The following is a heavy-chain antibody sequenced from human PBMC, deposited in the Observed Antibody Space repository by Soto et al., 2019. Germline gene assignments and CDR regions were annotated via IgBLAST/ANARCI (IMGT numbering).Heavy chain of an antibody. CDR3: AREWPSRVVVPAAYFDY. J-gene: IGHJ4*02. V-gene: IGHV3-33*01. CDR2: ICYDGSNK. Sequence: GGSLRLSCAASGFTFSSYGMHWVRQAPGKGLEWVAVICYDGSNKDYADSGKGRFTISRDNSKNTLYLQMNSLRAEDTAVYYCAREWPSRVVVPAAYFDYWGQGTLVTVSS. D-gene: IGHD2-2*01. CDR1: GFTFSSYG.